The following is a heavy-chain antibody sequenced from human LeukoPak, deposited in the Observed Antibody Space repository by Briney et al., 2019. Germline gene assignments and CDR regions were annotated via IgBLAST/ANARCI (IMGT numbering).Heavy chain of an antibody. CDR2: IYPGESDT. CDR1: GYSFTSYW. CDR3: AFSDSSGYQHDAFDI. Sequence: GESLKISCKGSGYSFTSYWIGWVRQMPGKGLEWMGIIYPGESDTGYSPSFQGQVTISADKSISTAYLQWSSLKASDTAMYYCAFSDSSGYQHDAFDIWGQGTMVTVSS. D-gene: IGHD3-22*01. V-gene: IGHV5-51*01. J-gene: IGHJ3*02.